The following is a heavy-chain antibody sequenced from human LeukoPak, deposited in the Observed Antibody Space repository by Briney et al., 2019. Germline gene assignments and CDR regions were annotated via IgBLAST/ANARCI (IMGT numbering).Heavy chain of an antibody. D-gene: IGHD3-10*01. CDR1: GGTFSSYA. J-gene: IGHJ2*01. CDR3: ARGALGLSRYWYFDL. CDR2: ISAYNGNT. V-gene: IGHV1-18*01. Sequence: ASVTVSFKASGGTFSSYAISWVRQAPGQGLEWMGWISAYNGNTNYAQKLQGRVTMTTDTSTSTAYMELRSLRSDDTAVYYCARGALGLSRYWYFDLWGRGTLVTVSS.